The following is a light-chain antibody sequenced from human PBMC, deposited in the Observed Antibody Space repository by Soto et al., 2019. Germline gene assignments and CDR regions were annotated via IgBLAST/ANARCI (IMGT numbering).Light chain of an antibody. Sequence: QLVLTQSSSASASPGSSVKLTCTLNSGYSSNIIAWHQQQPGKAPRYLMRLEGSGSNNKGSGVPDRFSGSSSGADRYLTISNLQSEDEADYYCETWGSNTQVFGGGTKLTVL. V-gene: IGLV4-60*03. CDR1: SGYSSNI. CDR2: LEGSGSN. J-gene: IGLJ2*01. CDR3: ETWGSNTQV.